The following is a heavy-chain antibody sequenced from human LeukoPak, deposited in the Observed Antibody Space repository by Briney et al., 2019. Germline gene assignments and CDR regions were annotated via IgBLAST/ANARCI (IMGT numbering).Heavy chain of an antibody. CDR1: GFTFSSYA. CDR2: IGGSGGST. D-gene: IGHD6-19*01. Sequence: GGSLRLSCAASGFTFSSYAMSWVRQAPGKGLEWVSAIGGSGGSTYYADSVKGRFTISRDNSKNTLYLQMNSLIAEDTAVYYCAKDSVRIAVAPYYFDYWGQGTLVTVSS. J-gene: IGHJ4*02. CDR3: AKDSVRIAVAPYYFDY. V-gene: IGHV3-23*01.